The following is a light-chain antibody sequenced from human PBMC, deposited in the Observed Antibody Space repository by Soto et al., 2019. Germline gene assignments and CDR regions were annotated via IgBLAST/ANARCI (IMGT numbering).Light chain of an antibody. CDR3: QQYNSYWWT. CDR2: DAS. CDR1: QSIRRW. V-gene: IGKV1-5*01. Sequence: DIQMTQSPSMLSASVGDRVTIACRASQSIRRWLAWYQQKPGKAPKLLIFDASTLESGVPSRFSGSGSGTEFTLTISSLQPDDFATYYCQQYNSYWWTFGQGTKVDIK. J-gene: IGKJ1*01.